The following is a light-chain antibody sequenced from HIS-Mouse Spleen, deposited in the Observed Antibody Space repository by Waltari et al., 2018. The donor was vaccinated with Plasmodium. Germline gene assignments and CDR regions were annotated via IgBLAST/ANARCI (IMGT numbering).Light chain of an antibody. CDR3: CSYAGSSTLV. Sequence: QSALTQPASVSGSPGPSITISCTGTSSDVGSYNLVSWYQQHPGKAPKPMIYEGSKRPSGVANRCSGSKSGNTASLTISGLQAEDEADYYCCSYAGSSTLVFGGGTKLTVL. CDR1: SSDVGSYNL. CDR2: EGS. V-gene: IGLV2-23*01. J-gene: IGLJ3*02.